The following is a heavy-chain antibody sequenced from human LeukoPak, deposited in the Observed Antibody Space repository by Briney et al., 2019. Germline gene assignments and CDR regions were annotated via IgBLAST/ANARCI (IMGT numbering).Heavy chain of an antibody. D-gene: IGHD5-18*01. CDR3: ASSGYSYKKGEDFDY. Sequence: GASVKVSCTASGYTFTSYDINWVRQATGQGLEWMGWMNPNSGNTGYAQKFQGRVTMTRNTSISTAYMELSSLRSEDTAVYYCASSGYSYKKGEDFDYWGQGTLVTVSS. CDR1: GYTFTSYD. CDR2: MNPNSGNT. J-gene: IGHJ4*02. V-gene: IGHV1-8*01.